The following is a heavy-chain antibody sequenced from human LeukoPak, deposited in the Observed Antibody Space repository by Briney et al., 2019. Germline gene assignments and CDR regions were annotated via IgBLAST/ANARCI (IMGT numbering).Heavy chain of an antibody. J-gene: IGHJ5*01. Sequence: GESPKISCKGSGYSFTNYWIGWVRQMPGKGLELMGIIYPGDSDTRYSPSFQGQVTILVDNSISTAYLQWSSLKASDSAMYYCARGARGARNWFDSWGQGTLVTVSS. CDR1: GYSFTNYW. CDR2: IYPGDSDT. D-gene: IGHD3-10*01. V-gene: IGHV5-51*01. CDR3: ARGARGARNWFDS.